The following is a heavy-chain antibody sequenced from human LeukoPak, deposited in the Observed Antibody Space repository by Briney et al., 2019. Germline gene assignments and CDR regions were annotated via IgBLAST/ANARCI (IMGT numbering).Heavy chain of an antibody. CDR2: MWSDGTNQ. Sequence: GGSLRLSCAASGFTFSSYSMNWVRQAPGKGLEWVAFMWSDGTNQYYADSVKGRFTISRDNSKNTLYLQMNSLRAEDTAVYFCAKDRDAYNSLNFDYWGQGTLVTVSS. J-gene: IGHJ4*02. D-gene: IGHD5-24*01. V-gene: IGHV3-30*02. CDR1: GFTFSSYS. CDR3: AKDRDAYNSLNFDY.